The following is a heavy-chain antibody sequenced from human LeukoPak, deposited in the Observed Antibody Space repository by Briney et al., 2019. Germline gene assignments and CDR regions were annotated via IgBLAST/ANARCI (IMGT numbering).Heavy chain of an antibody. CDR3: AKRGSGLYFDF. CDR2: ISGGGDSA. J-gene: IGHJ4*02. D-gene: IGHD5-12*01. V-gene: IGHV3-23*01. CDR1: GFTFSSYV. Sequence: GGSLRLSCVASGFTFSSYVMSWVRQAPGKGLEWVSVISGGGDSAYYADSVKGRFTISRDNSMNTLYLQMSSLGAKDTALYFCAKRGSGLYFDFWGQGTLVSVSS.